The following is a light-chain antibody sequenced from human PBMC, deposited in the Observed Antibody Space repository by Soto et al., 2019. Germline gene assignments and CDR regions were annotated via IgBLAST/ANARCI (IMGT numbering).Light chain of an antibody. Sequence: DIQMTQSPSTLSASVGDRVTITCRARQSISTWLAWYQQKPGKAPKLLIYAASSLKSGVPSRFSGSGSGTEFTLTISSLQPDDFATYYCQHYNSYSPTFGQGTKGEIK. CDR1: QSISTW. CDR2: AAS. J-gene: IGKJ1*01. V-gene: IGKV1-5*01. CDR3: QHYNSYSPT.